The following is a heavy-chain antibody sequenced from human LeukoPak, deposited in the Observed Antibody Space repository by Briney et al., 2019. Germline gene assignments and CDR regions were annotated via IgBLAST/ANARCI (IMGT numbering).Heavy chain of an antibody. CDR1: GGSFSGYY. V-gene: IGHV4-34*01. D-gene: IGHD6-13*01. J-gene: IGHJ5*02. Sequence: PSETLSLTCAVYGGSFSGYYWSWIRQPPGKGLEWIGEINHSGSTNYNPSLKSRVTISVDTSKNQFSLKLSSVTAADTAVYYCASPGHSSSWYGRWFDPWGQGTLVTVSS. CDR2: INHSGST. CDR3: ASPGHSSSWYGRWFDP.